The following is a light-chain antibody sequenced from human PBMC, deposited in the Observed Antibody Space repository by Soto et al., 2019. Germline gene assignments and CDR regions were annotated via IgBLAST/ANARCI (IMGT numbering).Light chain of an antibody. V-gene: IGKV1-27*01. J-gene: IGKJ1*01. CDR1: RGISNY. Sequence: DIQMTQSPSSLSASVGDRVTVTCRASRGISNYLAWYQQKPGKVPKLLIYAASTLQSGVPSRFSGSGSGTDFTLIISSLQPEDVATYYCQRYSGAPPTFGQGTKVEIK. CDR3: QRYSGAPPT. CDR2: AAS.